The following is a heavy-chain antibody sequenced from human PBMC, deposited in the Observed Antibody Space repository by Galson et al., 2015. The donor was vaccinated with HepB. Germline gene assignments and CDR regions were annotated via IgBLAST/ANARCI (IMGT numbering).Heavy chain of an antibody. CDR3: ARQTYSSSSVNCYYYMDV. J-gene: IGHJ6*03. D-gene: IGHD6-6*01. CDR2: IIPILGIA. Sequence: SVKVSCKASGGTFSSYAISWVRQAPGQGLEWMGRIIPILGIANYAQKFQGRVTITADKSTSTAYMELSSLRSEDTAVYYCARQTYSSSSVNCYYYMDVWGKGTTVTVSS. CDR1: GGTFSSYA. V-gene: IGHV1-69*04.